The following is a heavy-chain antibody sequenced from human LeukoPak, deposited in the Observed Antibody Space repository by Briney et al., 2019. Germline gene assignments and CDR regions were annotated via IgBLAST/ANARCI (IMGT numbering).Heavy chain of an antibody. Sequence: SETLSLTCTVSGGSITNDNYYWAWIRHPPGKGLEWLGSIHYSGSTYYNPSLKSRVTMSVDTSDNQFSLKLYSVSAADTAVYYCASMVRGVILTARMYYFDFCGQGTLVTVSS. D-gene: IGHD3-10*01. V-gene: IGHV4-39*01. CDR2: IHYSGST. J-gene: IGHJ4*02. CDR1: GGSITNDNYY. CDR3: ASMVRGVILTARMYYFDF.